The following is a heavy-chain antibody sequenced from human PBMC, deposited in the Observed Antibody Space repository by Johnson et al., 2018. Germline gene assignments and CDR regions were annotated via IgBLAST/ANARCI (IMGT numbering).Heavy chain of an antibody. D-gene: IGHD3-10*01. CDR1: GFNVSSNY. J-gene: IGHJ3*02. Sequence: VQLVESGGGLIQPGGSLRLSCAASGFNVSSNYMTWVRQAPGKGLEWVSIIYSGGSTYYPDSVKGRFTISRYNSKKTLYLQMNSLRAEDTAVYYWARDFMLGFGEASHDAFDSWGQGTMVTVSS. CDR3: ARDFMLGFGEASHDAFDS. V-gene: IGHV3-53*01. CDR2: IYSGGST.